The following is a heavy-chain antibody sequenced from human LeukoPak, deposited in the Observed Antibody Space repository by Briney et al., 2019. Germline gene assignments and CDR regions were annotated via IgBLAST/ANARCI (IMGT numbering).Heavy chain of an antibody. D-gene: IGHD3-10*01. J-gene: IGHJ4*02. CDR3: ARFMVRGCSDY. Sequence: ETLSLTCTVSGGSISSYYWSWIRQPPGKGLEWIGYIYYSGSTNYNPSLKSRVTISVDTSKNQFSLKLSSVTAADTAVYYCARFMVRGCSDYWGQGTLVTVSS. V-gene: IGHV4-59*08. CDR2: IYYSGST. CDR1: GGSISSYY.